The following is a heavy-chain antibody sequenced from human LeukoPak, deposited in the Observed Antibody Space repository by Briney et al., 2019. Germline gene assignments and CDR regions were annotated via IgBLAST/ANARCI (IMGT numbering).Heavy chain of an antibody. Sequence: SETLSLTCTVSGGSISSGGYYWSWIRQHPGKGLEWIGYIYYSGSTYYNPSLKSRVTISVDTSKNQFSLKLSSVTAADTAVYYCARAIRFYDYGDYVMDYWGQGTLVAVSS. D-gene: IGHD4-17*01. CDR1: GGSISSGGYY. CDR2: IYYSGST. J-gene: IGHJ4*02. V-gene: IGHV4-31*03. CDR3: ARAIRFYDYGDYVMDY.